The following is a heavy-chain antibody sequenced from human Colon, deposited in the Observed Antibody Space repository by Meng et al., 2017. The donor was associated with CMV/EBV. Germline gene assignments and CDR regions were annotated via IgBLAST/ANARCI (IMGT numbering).Heavy chain of an antibody. CDR1: GYTFTSYD. CDR3: ARGAAGGSYYGDWFDP. J-gene: IGHJ5*02. Sequence: SGYTFTSYDINWVRQATGQGLEWMGWMNPNSGNTGYAQKFQGRVTITRNTSISTAYMELSSLRSEDTAVYYCARGAAGGSYYGDWFDPWGQGTLVTVSS. D-gene: IGHD1-26*01. CDR2: MNPNSGNT. V-gene: IGHV1-8*03.